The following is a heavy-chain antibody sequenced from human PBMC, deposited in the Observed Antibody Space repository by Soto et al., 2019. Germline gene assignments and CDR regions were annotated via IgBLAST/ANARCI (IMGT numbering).Heavy chain of an antibody. J-gene: IGHJ4*02. Sequence: EVQLVESGGGLVQPGGSLKLSCAASGFTFSGSAMHWARQASGKGLEWVGRIRSKANSYATAYAASVKGRFTISRDDSKNTAYLQMNSLKTEDTAVYYCTTLGPVAGTEGSFDYWGQGTLVTVSS. V-gene: IGHV3-73*02. CDR3: TTLGPVAGTEGSFDY. CDR2: IRSKANSYAT. D-gene: IGHD6-19*01. CDR1: GFTFSGSA.